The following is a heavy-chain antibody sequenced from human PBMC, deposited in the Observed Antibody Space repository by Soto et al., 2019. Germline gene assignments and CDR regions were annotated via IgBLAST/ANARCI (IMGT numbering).Heavy chain of an antibody. CDR1: GYTFNSHA. V-gene: IGHV1-3*01. J-gene: IGHJ5*02. CDR3: GRDQSGIGYYVDWLDP. Sequence: ASVKVSCKASGYTFNSHAIHWVRQAPGQRPEWLGWINAGNGNTYYSEKFEGRVTFTRDTLATTVSMELTSLTYEDTAVYYCGRDQSGIGYYVDWLDPWGQGTLVTVSS. D-gene: IGHD3-10*02. CDR2: INAGNGNT.